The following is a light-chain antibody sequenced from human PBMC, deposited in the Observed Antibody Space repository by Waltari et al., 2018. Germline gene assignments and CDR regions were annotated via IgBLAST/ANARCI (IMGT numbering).Light chain of an antibody. CDR1: PAAVSSNTY. V-gene: IGLV7-43*01. CDR2: STT. CDR3: LLFYGGAYV. J-gene: IGLJ1*01. Sequence: QPVVTQETSLTVSPGGTVTLTCASTPAAVSSNTYPNWFPQKPGQAPRPLIYSTTNKHSWTPARFSGSLLGGKAALRLSGVQPEDEEEYDCLLFYGGAYVFGAGTKVTVL.